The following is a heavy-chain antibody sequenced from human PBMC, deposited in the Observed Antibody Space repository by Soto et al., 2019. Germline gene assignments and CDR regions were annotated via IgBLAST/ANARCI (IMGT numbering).Heavy chain of an antibody. D-gene: IGHD2-2*01. CDR3: GRQEMPWRGRPH. J-gene: IGHJ4*02. V-gene: IGHV3-7*01. CDR2: MNQDGSAI. CDR1: GFPFSDNW. Sequence: EVQLVNSGGALVQPGGSLRLSCVASGFPFSDNWMSWVRQAPGKGLEWVANMNQDGSAIYYVDSVKGRFTICRDNAKNTLYLQMNSLRVEDTAVYYFGRQEMPWRGRPHWGQGSLVTVAS.